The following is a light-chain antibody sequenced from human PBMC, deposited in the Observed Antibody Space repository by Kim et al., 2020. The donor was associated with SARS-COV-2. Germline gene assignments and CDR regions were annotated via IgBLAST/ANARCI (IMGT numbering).Light chain of an antibody. CDR3: SSYTSSSTWV. V-gene: IGLV2-18*02. CDR2: EVS. Sequence: GQSVTLSCTGTSSDVGSYDRVSWYQQPPGTAPKVMIYEVSNRPSGVPDRFSGSKSGNTASLTISGLQAEDEADYYCSSYTSSSTWVFGGGTQLTVL. J-gene: IGLJ3*02. CDR1: SSDVGSYDR.